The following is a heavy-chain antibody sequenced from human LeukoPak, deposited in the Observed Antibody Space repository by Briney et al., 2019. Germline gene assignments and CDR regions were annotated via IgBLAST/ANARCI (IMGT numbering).Heavy chain of an antibody. CDR1: GITFSRYA. V-gene: IGHV3-23*01. J-gene: IGHJ4*02. Sequence: GGSLRLSCAASGITFSRYAMSWVRQAPGKGLEWVSAITGSGGSTYYADSVKGRFTISRDNSKNTLYLQMNSPRAEDTAIYFCAKAFYGDTGFDYWGQGTLVTVSS. CDR2: ITGSGGST. CDR3: AKAFYGDTGFDY. D-gene: IGHD4-17*01.